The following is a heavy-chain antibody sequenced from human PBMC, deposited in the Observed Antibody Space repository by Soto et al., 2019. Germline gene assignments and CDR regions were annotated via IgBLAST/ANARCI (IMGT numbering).Heavy chain of an antibody. CDR3: ARGVGSSPPRY. J-gene: IGHJ4*02. D-gene: IGHD1-26*01. V-gene: IGHV4-59*01. CDR1: GGSISVYY. CDR2: IYDNGSP. Sequence: TLSLTCIISGGSISVYYWSWIRQSPGQGLEWIGYIYDNGSPYYNPSLKSRVIISADTSKNQISLKLTSATAADTAVYYCARGVGSSPPRYWGRGTLVTVSS.